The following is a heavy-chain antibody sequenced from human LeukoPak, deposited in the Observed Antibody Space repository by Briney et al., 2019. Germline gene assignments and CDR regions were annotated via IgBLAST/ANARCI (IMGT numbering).Heavy chain of an antibody. CDR3: ARAKLVPPYYYYYMDV. J-gene: IGHJ6*03. V-gene: IGHV4-39*01. CDR2: IYYSGSA. CDR1: GGSISSSSYY. D-gene: IGHD6-6*01. Sequence: PSETLSLTCTVSGGSISSSSYYWGWIRQPPGKGLEWIGSIYYSGSAYYNPSLKSRVTISVDTSKNQFSLKLSSVTAADTAVYYCARAKLVPPYYYYYMDVWGKGTTVTVSS.